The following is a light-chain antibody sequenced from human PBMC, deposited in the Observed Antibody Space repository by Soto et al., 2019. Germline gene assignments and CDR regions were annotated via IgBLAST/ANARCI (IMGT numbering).Light chain of an antibody. CDR3: AAWDDRLSAYV. V-gene: IGLV2-14*01. CDR1: SSDVGGYNY. Sequence: QSVLTQPASVSGSPGQSITISCTGTSSDVGGYNYVSWYQQHPGKAPKLMIYEVSNRPSGVSNRFSGSKSGNTASLTISGLQAEDEADYYCAAWDDRLSAYVFGTGTKVTVL. J-gene: IGLJ1*01. CDR2: EVS.